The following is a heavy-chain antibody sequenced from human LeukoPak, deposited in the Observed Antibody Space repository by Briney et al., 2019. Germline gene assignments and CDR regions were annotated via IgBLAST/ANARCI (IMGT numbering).Heavy chain of an antibody. CDR1: GYTFTSYD. J-gene: IGHJ6*03. Sequence: ASVKVSCKASGYTFTSYDINWVRQATGQGLEWMGWMNPNSGNTGYAQKFQGRVTMTRNTSISTAYMELSSLRSEDTAVYYCARGPDTAMVLYYYYYYMDVWGKGTTVTISS. CDR2: MNPNSGNT. CDR3: ARGPDTAMVLYYYYYYMDV. V-gene: IGHV1-8*01. D-gene: IGHD5-18*01.